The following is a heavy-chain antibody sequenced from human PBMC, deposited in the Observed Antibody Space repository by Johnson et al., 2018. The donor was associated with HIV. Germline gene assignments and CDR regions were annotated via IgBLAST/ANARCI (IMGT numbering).Heavy chain of an antibody. CDR2: IYSGGST. J-gene: IGHJ3*02. D-gene: IGHD5-12*01. CDR3: AGLPDAFDI. Sequence: MQLVESGGGLVQPGGSLRLSCAASGFTFSSYDMHWVRQATGKGLEWVSVIYSGGSTYYTDSVKGRFTISRDNSKNTLYLQMNSLRAEDTAVYYCAGLPDAFDIWGQGTMVTVSS. CDR1: GFTFSSYD. V-gene: IGHV3-66*01.